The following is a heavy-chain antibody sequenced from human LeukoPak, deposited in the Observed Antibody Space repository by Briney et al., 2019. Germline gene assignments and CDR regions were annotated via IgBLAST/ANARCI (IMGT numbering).Heavy chain of an antibody. V-gene: IGHV4-59*01. D-gene: IGHD2-2*01. CDR2: IYYSGST. CDR1: GGSISSYY. Sequence: SETLSLTCTLSGGSISSYYWSWIRQPPGKGLEWIGYIYYSGSTNYNPSLKSRVTISVDTSKNQFSLKLTSVTAADTAVYYCARGSTGPFDYWGQGTLVTVSS. CDR3: ARGSTGPFDY. J-gene: IGHJ4*02.